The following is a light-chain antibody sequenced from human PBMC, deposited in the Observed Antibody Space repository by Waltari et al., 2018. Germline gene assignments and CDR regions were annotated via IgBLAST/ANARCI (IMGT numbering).Light chain of an antibody. V-gene: IGLV2-8*01. Sequence: QSALTQPPSASGSPGQSVTISCSGTSFDIGGYDFVSWYQHRPGKAPKLIIYEVTKRPAGVPDRFSGSKSGNTASLTVAGLQADDEADYYCSSYAGSNIFGRFGTGTKVTVL. J-gene: IGLJ1*01. CDR1: SFDIGGYDF. CDR2: EVT. CDR3: SSYAGSNIFGR.